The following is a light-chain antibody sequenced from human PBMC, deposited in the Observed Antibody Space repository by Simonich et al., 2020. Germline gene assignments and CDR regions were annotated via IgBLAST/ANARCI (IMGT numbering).Light chain of an antibody. CDR1: QSLLHSNGYNY. J-gene: IGKJ2*01. CDR2: LGS. V-gene: IGKV2-28*01. Sequence: DIVMTQSPLSLPVTPGEPASISCRSSQSLLHSNGYNYLDWYQQKPGQSPQLLIYLGSNRASEVPDRFSGSGSGTDFTLKISRVEAEDVGVYYCMQALQTPYTFGQGTKLEIK. CDR3: MQALQTPYT.